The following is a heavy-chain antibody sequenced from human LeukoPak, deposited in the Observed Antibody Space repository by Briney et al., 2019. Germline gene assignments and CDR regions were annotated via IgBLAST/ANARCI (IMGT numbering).Heavy chain of an antibody. J-gene: IGHJ6*02. CDR3: ARGLLSSSDNGMDV. D-gene: IGHD6-25*01. Sequence: PGGSLRLSCAASGFTFRTYDMHWVRQATGKGLEWVSAIGTAGDTYYPGSVKGRFTISRENAKNSLYLQMNSLRAGDTAVYYCARGLLSSSDNGMDVWGQGTTVTVSS. CDR1: GFTFRTYD. V-gene: IGHV3-13*04. CDR2: IGTAGDT.